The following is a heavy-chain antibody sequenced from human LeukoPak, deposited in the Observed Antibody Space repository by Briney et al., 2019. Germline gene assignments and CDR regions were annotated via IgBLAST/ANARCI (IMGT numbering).Heavy chain of an antibody. CDR3: ARSRDGTLDI. D-gene: IGHD5-24*01. Sequence: PGGSLRLSCAASGFTVNSNYMSWVRQAPEKGLEWVSVIYSGGSTYYADSVKGRFTISRDTAKSTVFLQMNSLRVEDTAMYYCARSRDGTLDIWGQGAMVTVSS. J-gene: IGHJ3*02. CDR2: IYSGGST. CDR1: GFTVNSNY. V-gene: IGHV3-53*01.